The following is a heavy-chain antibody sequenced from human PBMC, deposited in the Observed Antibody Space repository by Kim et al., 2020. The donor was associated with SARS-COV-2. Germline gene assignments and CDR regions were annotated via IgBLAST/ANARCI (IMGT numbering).Heavy chain of an antibody. D-gene: IGHD1-1*01. CDR3: SRDGNNSDVGYYMGY. CDR1: GYTFKGYG. CDR2: ISGYNGDT. V-gene: IGHV1-18*01. J-gene: IGHJ6*03. Sequence: ASVKVSCKVSGYTFKGYGISWVRQAPGQGLEWIGWISGYNGDTNYSQSLQDRVTMTTDTSTTTAYMELGGLRSDDTAVYYCSRDGNNSDVGYYMGYWGKG.